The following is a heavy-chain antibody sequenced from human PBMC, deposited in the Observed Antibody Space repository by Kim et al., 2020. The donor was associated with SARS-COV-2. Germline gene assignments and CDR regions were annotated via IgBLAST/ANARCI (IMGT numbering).Heavy chain of an antibody. V-gene: IGHV1-69*13. J-gene: IGHJ6*02. CDR3: ARGSSSSVGGYYYYGMDV. CDR2: IIPIFGTA. Sequence: SVKVSCKASGGTFSSYAISWVRQAPGQGLEWMGGIIPIFGTANYAQKFQGRVTITADESTSTAYMELSSLRSEDTAVYYCARGSSSSVGGYYYYGMDVWGQGTTVTVSS. CDR1: GGTFSSYA. D-gene: IGHD6-6*01.